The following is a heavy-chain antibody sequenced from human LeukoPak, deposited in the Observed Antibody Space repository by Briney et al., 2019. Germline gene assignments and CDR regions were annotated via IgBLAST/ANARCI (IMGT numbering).Heavy chain of an antibody. CDR2: IYDSGST. D-gene: IGHD6-19*01. CDR3: ARGYSSGRIDY. V-gene: IGHV4-59*01. J-gene: IGHJ4*02. Sequence: SETLSLTCTVSGGSISSYYWSWIRQPPGRGLEWIGYIYDSGSTNYNPSLKSRVTISVDTSKNQFSLKLSSVTAADAAVYYCARGYSSGRIDYWGRGTLVTVSS. CDR1: GGSISSYY.